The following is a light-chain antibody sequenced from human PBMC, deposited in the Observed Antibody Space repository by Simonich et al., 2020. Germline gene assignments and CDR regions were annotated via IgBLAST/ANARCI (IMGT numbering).Light chain of an antibody. V-gene: IGLV2-23*01. CDR1: SSDVGGYNY. CDR3: CSYAGSSTVV. J-gene: IGLJ2*01. Sequence: QSALTQPASVSGSPGQSITISCPGTSSDVGGYNYVSWYQQHPGKAPKLMIYEGSKRPSGVSNRFSVSKSGNTASLTISGLQAEDEADYYCCSYAGSSTVVFGGGTKLTVL. CDR2: EGS.